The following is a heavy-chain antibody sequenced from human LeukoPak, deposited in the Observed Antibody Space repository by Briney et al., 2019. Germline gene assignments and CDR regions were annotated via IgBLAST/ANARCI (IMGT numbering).Heavy chain of an antibody. CDR1: GGSISSGGYY. V-gene: IGHV4-31*03. J-gene: IGHJ5*02. Sequence: SETLSLTCTVSGGSISSGGYYWSWIRQHPGKGLEWIGYIYYSGSTYYNPSLKSRVTISVDTSKNQFSLKLSSVTAADTAVYYCARVPLGEPTGGDWFDPWGQGTLVTVSS. D-gene: IGHD3-16*01. CDR2: IYYSGST. CDR3: ARVPLGEPTGGDWFDP.